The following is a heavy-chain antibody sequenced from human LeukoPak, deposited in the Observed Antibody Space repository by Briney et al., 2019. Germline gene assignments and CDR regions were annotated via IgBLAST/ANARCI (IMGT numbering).Heavy chain of an antibody. CDR1: GGSISSGGYY. V-gene: IGHV4-61*08. J-gene: IGHJ5*02. CDR2: IYYSGST. D-gene: IGHD2-2*03. Sequence: PSQTLSLTCTVSGGSISSGGYYWTWIRQPPGKGLEWIGYIYYSGSTKYNPSLKSRVTMSVDTSKNRFSLKLSSVTAADTAVYYCARHRGYCSSTSCSYNWFDPWGQGTLVTVSS. CDR3: ARHRGYCSSTSCSYNWFDP.